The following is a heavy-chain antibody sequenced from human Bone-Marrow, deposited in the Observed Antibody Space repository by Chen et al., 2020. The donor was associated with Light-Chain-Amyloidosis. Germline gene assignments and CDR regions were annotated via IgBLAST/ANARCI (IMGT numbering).Heavy chain of an antibody. J-gene: IGHJ4*02. CDR3: TRKGGYFDF. CDR1: GFNFSSFG. Sequence: EVQLVESGGGLVQPGGSLRLSCATSGFNFSSFGMSWVRQAPGKGLEWVSTVSGNTVSTYYAGAVKGRFISSRDNSMSTLYLQMNSLRAGDTAVYFCTRKGGYFDFWGQGSLVTVSS. CDR2: VSGNTVST. V-gene: IGHV3-23*04. D-gene: IGHD3-10*01.